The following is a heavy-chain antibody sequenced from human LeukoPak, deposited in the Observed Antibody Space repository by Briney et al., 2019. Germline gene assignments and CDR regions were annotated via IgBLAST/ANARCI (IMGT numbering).Heavy chain of an antibody. D-gene: IGHD6-6*01. CDR2: INPSGGST. V-gene: IGHV1-46*01. CDR3: ATGARPGVY. Sequence: GAPVKVSCKASGYTFTSYYMHWVRQAPGQGLEWMGIINPSGGSTTYAQKFQGRVSLTRDMSTTTVYMELSSLRSDDSAVYYCATGARPGVYWGQGTLVTVSS. J-gene: IGHJ4*02. CDR1: GYTFTSYY.